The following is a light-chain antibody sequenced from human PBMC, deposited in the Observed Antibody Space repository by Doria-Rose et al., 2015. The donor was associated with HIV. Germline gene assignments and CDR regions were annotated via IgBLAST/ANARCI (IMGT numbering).Light chain of an antibody. CDR2: DGS. J-gene: IGKJ1*01. CDR3: HQYGTSWT. CDR1: QSFSSTY. V-gene: IGKV3-20*01. Sequence: TQSPGTLSLSPGERATLSCRASQSFSSTYLAWYQQKPGQAPSLLIYDGSTRATGIPDRSSASGSETDFTLTINRLEPEDFALYYCHQYGTSWTFGQGTKVEI.